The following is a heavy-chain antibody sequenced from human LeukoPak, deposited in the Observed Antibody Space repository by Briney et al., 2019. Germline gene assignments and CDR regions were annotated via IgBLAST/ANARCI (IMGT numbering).Heavy chain of an antibody. D-gene: IGHD4-17*01. CDR2: ISASGDNT. CDR1: GFTSSSYA. CDR3: ARDYGEGGYYFDY. J-gene: IGHJ4*02. V-gene: IGHV3-23*01. Sequence: GGSLRLSCAASGFTSSSYAMSWVRQAPGKGLEWVSAISASGDNTYYADSVKGRFTISRDNAKNTLYLQMNSLRAEDTAVYYCARDYGEGGYYFDYWGQGTLVTVSS.